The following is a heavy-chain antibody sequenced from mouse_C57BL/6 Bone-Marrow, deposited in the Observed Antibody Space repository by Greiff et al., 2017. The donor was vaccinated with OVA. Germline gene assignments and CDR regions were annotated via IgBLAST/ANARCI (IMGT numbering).Heavy chain of an antibody. CDR3: ARTAQATFAY. CDR1: GFTFSDYG. V-gene: IGHV5-17*01. D-gene: IGHD3-2*02. J-gene: IGHJ3*01. CDR2: ISSGSSTI. Sequence: EVHLVESGGGLVKPGGSLKLSCAASGFTFSDYGMHWVRQAPEKGLEWVAYISSGSSTIYYADTVKGRFTLSRDNAKNTLFLQMTSLRSEDTAMYYCARTAQATFAYWGQGTLVTVSA.